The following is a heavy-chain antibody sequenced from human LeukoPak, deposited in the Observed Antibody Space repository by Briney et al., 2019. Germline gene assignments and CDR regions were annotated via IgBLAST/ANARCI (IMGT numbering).Heavy chain of an antibody. D-gene: IGHD1-26*01. Sequence: GGSLRLSCATSGFTFSDYTMNWVRQAPGKGLEWVSFIRASSTSIYYADSVRGRFTTSRDNAKNSLYLHMNSLRAEDTAVYYCARDGTWGPGTLVTVSS. CDR3: ARDGT. CDR1: GFTFSDYT. J-gene: IGHJ5*02. CDR2: IRASSTSI. V-gene: IGHV3-21*01.